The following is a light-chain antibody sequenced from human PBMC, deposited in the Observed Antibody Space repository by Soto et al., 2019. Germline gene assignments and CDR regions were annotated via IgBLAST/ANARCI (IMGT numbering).Light chain of an antibody. CDR2: DTS. V-gene: IGKV3-15*01. J-gene: IGKJ4*01. CDR3: QHYVTWPLA. Sequence: EVVMTQSPATLSVSPGERATLSCRASRGIGSTLAWYQQKPGQTPRLLIYDTSTRATGVPARFIGSASGTDFTLTITSLQSEDFAIYYCQHYVTWPLAFGGGTRVENK. CDR1: RGIGST.